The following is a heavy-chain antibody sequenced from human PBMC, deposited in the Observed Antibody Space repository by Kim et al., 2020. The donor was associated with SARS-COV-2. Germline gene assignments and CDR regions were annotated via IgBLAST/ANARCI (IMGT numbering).Heavy chain of an antibody. CDR1: GFTVSSNY. J-gene: IGHJ4*02. CDR3: ARDMVDSSSWYDFDY. Sequence: GGSLRLSCAASGFTVSSNYMSWVRQAPGKGLEWVSVIYSGGSTYYADSVKGRFTISRDNSKNTLYLQMNSLRADDTAVYYCARDMVDSSSWYDFDYWGQGTLVTVSS. CDR2: IYSGGST. V-gene: IGHV3-53*01. D-gene: IGHD6-13*01.